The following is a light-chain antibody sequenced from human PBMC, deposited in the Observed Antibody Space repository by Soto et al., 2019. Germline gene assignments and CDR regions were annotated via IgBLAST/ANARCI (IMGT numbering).Light chain of an antibody. CDR1: SIDIGGYNS. Sequence: QSALTQPPSASGSPGQSVTTSCTGTSIDIGGYNSVPWYQQHPVKAPNVMIYEVNKRPLGVPERFSGSKSGNTAALTVSGLQADDEADYYCSSSAGTNSFVLFGGGTKLPVL. J-gene: IGLJ3*02. V-gene: IGLV2-8*01. CDR2: EVN. CDR3: SSSAGTNSFVL.